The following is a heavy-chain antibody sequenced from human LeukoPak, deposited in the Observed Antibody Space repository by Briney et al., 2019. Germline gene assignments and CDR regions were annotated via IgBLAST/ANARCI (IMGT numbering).Heavy chain of an antibody. J-gene: IGHJ4*02. CDR2: IKQDGSVR. CDR3: ARGRGVDY. Sequence: GGCLILACSAPVFPLSSYWISWGRQAPGKGQGWVANIKQDGSVRYYVDSVKGRFTISRDNAKNSLYLQMNSLRAEDTAVYYCARGRGVDYWGQGTLVTVSS. D-gene: IGHD1-26*01. V-gene: IGHV3-7*02. CDR1: VFPLSSYW.